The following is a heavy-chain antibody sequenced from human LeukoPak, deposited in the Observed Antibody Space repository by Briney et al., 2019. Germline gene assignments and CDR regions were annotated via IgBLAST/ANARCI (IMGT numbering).Heavy chain of an antibody. CDR1: GYTFTAYY. D-gene: IGHD2-2*02. CDR2: INPSGGST. V-gene: IGHV1-46*01. J-gene: IGHJ5*02. Sequence: ASVKVSCKASGYTFTAYYMYWVRQAPGQGLEWMGIINPSGGSTLYAQKFQGRVTVTRDTSTSTVFMELSSLRSEDTAVYYCARRYCSTTSCYNNWFDPWGQGTLVTVSS. CDR3: ARRYCSTTSCYNNWFDP.